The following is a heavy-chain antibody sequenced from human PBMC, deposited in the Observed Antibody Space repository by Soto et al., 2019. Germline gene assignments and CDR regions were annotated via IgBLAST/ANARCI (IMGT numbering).Heavy chain of an antibody. Sequence: EVQLVESGGGLVEPGGSLRLSCAASGFTFSSYTMIWVRQAPGKGLEWVSSISSSSSFIYYADSVKGRFTISRDNAKNSLYLQMNSLRAEDTAVYSCARDLCSSTSCYYYYGMDVWGQGTTVTVSS. J-gene: IGHJ6*02. D-gene: IGHD2-2*01. CDR2: ISSSSSFI. CDR3: ARDLCSSTSCYYYYGMDV. CDR1: GFTFSSYT. V-gene: IGHV3-21*01.